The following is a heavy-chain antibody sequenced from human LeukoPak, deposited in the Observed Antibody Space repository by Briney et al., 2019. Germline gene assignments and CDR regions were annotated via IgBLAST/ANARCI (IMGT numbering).Heavy chain of an antibody. D-gene: IGHD3-10*01. V-gene: IGHV3-33*01. CDR3: ARDRRGVVDY. Sequence: PGRSLRLSCAASGFTFSSYGMHWVRQAPGKGLEWVAVIWYDGSNKYYADSVKGRFTISRDNSMNTLYLQMNSLRAEDTAVYYCARDRRGVVDYWGQGTLVTVSS. J-gene: IGHJ4*02. CDR2: IWYDGSNK. CDR1: GFTFSSYG.